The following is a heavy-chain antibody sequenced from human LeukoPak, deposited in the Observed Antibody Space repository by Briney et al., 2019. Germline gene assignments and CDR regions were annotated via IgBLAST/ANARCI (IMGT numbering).Heavy chain of an antibody. V-gene: IGHV3-23*01. CDR3: AKSKIAAAGPFDY. CDR1: GFTFSSYA. Sequence: GGSLRLSCAASGFTFSSYAMSWVRQAPGKGLEWVPAISGSGGSTYYADSVKGRFTISRDNSKNTLYLQMNSLRAEDTAVYCCAKSKIAAAGPFDYWGQGTLVTVSS. D-gene: IGHD6-13*01. J-gene: IGHJ4*02. CDR2: ISGSGGST.